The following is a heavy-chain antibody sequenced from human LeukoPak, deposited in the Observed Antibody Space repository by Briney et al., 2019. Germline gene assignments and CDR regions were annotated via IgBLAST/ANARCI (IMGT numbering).Heavy chain of an antibody. J-gene: IGHJ5*02. Sequence: GGSLRLSCAASGFTFSGSSIHWVRQASGKRLEWVGLIRTKANSYATAYAASVTGRFTISRDDSKDTSYLQMNSLKTEDTALYFCTTSYSGNSWYVWFGPWGQGTLVTVSS. CDR3: TTSYSGNSWYVWFGP. D-gene: IGHD6-13*01. V-gene: IGHV3-73*01. CDR2: IRTKANSYAT. CDR1: GFTFSGSS.